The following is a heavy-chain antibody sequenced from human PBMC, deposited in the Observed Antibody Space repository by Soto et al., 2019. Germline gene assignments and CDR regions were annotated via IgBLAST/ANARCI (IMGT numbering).Heavy chain of an antibody. D-gene: IGHD2-15*01. V-gene: IGHV4-61*01. CDR2: IYYSGST. CDR3: ARDATSIYAFDI. Sequence: QVQLQESGPGLVKPSETLSLTCTVSGGSVSSGSYYWSWIRQPPGKGLEWIGYIYYSGSTNYNPSLKSRVTISVDTSKNPFSLKLSSVTAADTAVYYCARDATSIYAFDIWGQGTMFTVPS. CDR1: GGSVSSGSYY. J-gene: IGHJ3*02.